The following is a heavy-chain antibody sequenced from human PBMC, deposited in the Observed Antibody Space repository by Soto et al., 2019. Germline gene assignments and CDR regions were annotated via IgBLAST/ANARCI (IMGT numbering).Heavy chain of an antibody. CDR2: ISGSGGST. CDR3: ASAEGYSSGWYYFDY. J-gene: IGHJ4*02. D-gene: IGHD6-19*01. CDR1: GFTFSSYA. V-gene: IGHV3-23*01. Sequence: VQLLESGGGLVQPGGSLRLSCAASGFTFSSYAMSWVRQAPGKGLEWVSAISGSGGSTYYADSVKGRFTISRDNSKNTLYLQMNSLRAEDTAVYYCASAEGYSSGWYYFDYWGQGTLVTVSS.